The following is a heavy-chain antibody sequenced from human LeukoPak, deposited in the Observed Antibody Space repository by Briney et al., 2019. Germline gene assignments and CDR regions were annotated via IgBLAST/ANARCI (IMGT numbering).Heavy chain of an antibody. J-gene: IGHJ4*02. Sequence: ASVKVSCKASGYTFTSYGISWVRQAPGQGLEWMGRISAYNGNTNYAQKFQGRVTMTTDTSTSTAYMELRSLRSDDTAVYYCARSLDAAAGLANFDYWGQGTRVTVSS. V-gene: IGHV1-18*01. D-gene: IGHD6-25*01. CDR3: ARSLDAAAGLANFDY. CDR2: ISAYNGNT. CDR1: GYTFTSYG.